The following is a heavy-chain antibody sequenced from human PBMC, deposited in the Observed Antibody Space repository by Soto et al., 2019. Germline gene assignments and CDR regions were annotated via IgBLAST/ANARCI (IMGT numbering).Heavy chain of an antibody. CDR1: GLNLSHPW. CDR2: IKSKTDGGTA. Sequence: GSLRLSCAASGLNLSHPWMTWVRQAAGKGLEWVGRIKSKTDGGTAGYAAPVKGRFTISRDDSKNTVYLQMNSLKTEDTAVYYRTTGIYYDILTGYHNVAYWGQGTLVTVSS. CDR3: TTGIYYDILTGYHNVAY. V-gene: IGHV3-15*01. J-gene: IGHJ4*02. D-gene: IGHD3-9*01.